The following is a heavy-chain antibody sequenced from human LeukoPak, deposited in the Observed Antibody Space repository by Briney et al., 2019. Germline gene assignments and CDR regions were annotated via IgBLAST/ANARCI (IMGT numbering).Heavy chain of an antibody. D-gene: IGHD3-9*01. CDR2: INHSGST. Sequence: SETLSLTCAVYGGSFSGYYWSWIRQPPGKGLEWIGEINHSGSTNYNPSLKSRVTISVDTSKNQFSLKLSSVTAADTAVYYCARSAGGYDILTGYSWPRQEFDYWGQGTLVTVSS. CDR3: ARSAGGYDILTGYSWPRQEFDY. V-gene: IGHV4-34*01. CDR1: GGSFSGYY. J-gene: IGHJ4*02.